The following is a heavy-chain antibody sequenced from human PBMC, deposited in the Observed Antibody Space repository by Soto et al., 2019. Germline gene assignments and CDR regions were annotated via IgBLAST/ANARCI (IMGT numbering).Heavy chain of an antibody. V-gene: IGHV4-59*08. CDR3: ARRYGYYFDY. D-gene: IGHD4-17*01. Sequence: QVQLQESGPGLVKPSETLSLTCTVSGGSISSYYWSWIRQPPGKGLEWIGYIYYSGSTNYNPSLRGRVTISVDTSKNQVSLKLSSVTAADTAVYSCARRYGYYFDYWGQGTLVTVSS. J-gene: IGHJ4*02. CDR2: IYYSGST. CDR1: GGSISSYY.